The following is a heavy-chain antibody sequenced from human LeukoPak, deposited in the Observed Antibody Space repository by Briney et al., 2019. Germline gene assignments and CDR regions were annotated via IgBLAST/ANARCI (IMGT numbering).Heavy chain of an antibody. D-gene: IGHD3-10*01. Sequence: PGRSLRLSCAASGFTFSAYAMNWVRQAPGKGLEWVAVLSYDGTNEYYADSVKGRFTISRDNSKNTLYLQMNSLRAEDTAVYYCARDRHGSGSYYNANYYGMDVWGQGTTVTVSS. J-gene: IGHJ6*02. CDR1: GFTFSAYA. V-gene: IGHV3-30*14. CDR2: LSYDGTNE. CDR3: ARDRHGSGSYYNANYYGMDV.